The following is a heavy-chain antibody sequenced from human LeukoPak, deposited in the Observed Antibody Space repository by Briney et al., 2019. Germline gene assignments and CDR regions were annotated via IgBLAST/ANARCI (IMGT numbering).Heavy chain of an antibody. CDR3: ARGIAAADYYYGMGV. CDR2: INHSGST. D-gene: IGHD6-13*01. Sequence: SETLSLTCAVYGGSFSGYYWSWIRQPPGKGLEWIGEINHSGSTNYNPSLKSRVTISVDTSKNQFSLKLSSVTAADTAVYYCARGIAAADYYYGMGVWGQGTTVTVSS. CDR1: GGSFSGYY. V-gene: IGHV4-34*01. J-gene: IGHJ6*02.